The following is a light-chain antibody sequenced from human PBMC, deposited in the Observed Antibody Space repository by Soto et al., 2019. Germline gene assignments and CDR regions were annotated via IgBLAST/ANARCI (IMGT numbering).Light chain of an antibody. CDR1: SSDVGAYNY. CDR3: SSYAGSNNYV. J-gene: IGLJ1*01. Sequence: QSALTQPPSASGSPGQSVAISCTGTSSDVGAYNYVSWYQQHPGKAPKLMIYEVSKRPSGVPDRFSGSKSANTASLTVCGLQADDEADYYCSSYAGSNNYVFGTGTKLTVL. V-gene: IGLV2-8*01. CDR2: EVS.